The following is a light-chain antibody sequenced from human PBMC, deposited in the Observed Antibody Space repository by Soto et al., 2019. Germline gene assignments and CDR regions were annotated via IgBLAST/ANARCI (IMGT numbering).Light chain of an antibody. CDR2: AVS. J-gene: IGLJ2*01. CDR3: SSYAGSNNFEV. CDR1: SSDVGGYNY. Sequence: QSALTQPPSASGSPGQSVTISCTGTSSDVGGYNYVSWYQQHPGKAPKLMIYAVSKRPSGVPERLSGSKSGNTASLTVSGLQAEDEADYYCSSYAGSNNFEVFGGGTKPTVL. V-gene: IGLV2-8*01.